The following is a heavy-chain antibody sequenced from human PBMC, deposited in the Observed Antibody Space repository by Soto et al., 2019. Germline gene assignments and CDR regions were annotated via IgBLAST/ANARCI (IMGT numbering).Heavy chain of an antibody. J-gene: IGHJ4*02. V-gene: IGHV1-69*13. D-gene: IGHD3-10*01. CDR3: ARGGRGGITIADY. Sequence: ASVKVSCKASGGTFSSYAISWVRQAPGQGLEWMGGIIPIFGTANYAQKFQGRVTITADESTSTAYMELSSLRSEDTAVYYCARGGRGGITIADYWGQGTLVTVSS. CDR1: GGTFSSYA. CDR2: IIPIFGTA.